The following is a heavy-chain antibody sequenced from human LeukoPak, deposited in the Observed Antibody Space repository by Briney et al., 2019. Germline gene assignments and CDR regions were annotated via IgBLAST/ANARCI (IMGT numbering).Heavy chain of an antibody. V-gene: IGHV1-2*02. CDR3: AGGPYDSSGYYYRPESYFDY. Sequence: GASVKVSCKASGYTFTGYYMHWVRQAPGQGLEWMGWINPNSGGTNYAQKFQGRVTMTRDTSISTAYMELSRLRSDDTAVYYCAGGPYDSSGYYYRPESYFDYWGQGTLVTVSS. CDR2: INPNSGGT. D-gene: IGHD3-22*01. CDR1: GYTFTGYY. J-gene: IGHJ4*02.